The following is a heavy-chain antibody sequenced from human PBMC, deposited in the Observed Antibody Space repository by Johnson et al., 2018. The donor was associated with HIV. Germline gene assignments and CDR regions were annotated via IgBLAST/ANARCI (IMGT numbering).Heavy chain of an antibody. D-gene: IGHD3-3*01. Sequence: MLLVESGGGLVQPGGSLRLSCAASGFSFSTYWMHWVRQAPGQGLVWVSRINSDGSNTTYADSVKGRFTISRDNAKNTLYLQMHNLRAEDTAVYYCARVGAITIFGVVIIDDAFDIWGQGTMVTVSS. V-gene: IGHV3-74*01. CDR2: INSDGSNT. CDR1: GFSFSTYW. J-gene: IGHJ3*02. CDR3: ARVGAITIFGVVIIDDAFDI.